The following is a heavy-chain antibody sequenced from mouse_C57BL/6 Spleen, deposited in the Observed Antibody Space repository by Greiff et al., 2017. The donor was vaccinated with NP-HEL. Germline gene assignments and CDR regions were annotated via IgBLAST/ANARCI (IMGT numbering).Heavy chain of an antibody. V-gene: IGHV1-76*01. CDR2: IYPGSGNT. Sequence: QVQLQQSGAELVRPGASVKLSCTASGYTFTDYYINWVKQRPGQGLEWIARIYPGSGNTYYNEKFKGKATLTAEKSSSTAYMQLSSLTSEDSAVYFCASYYGSSYGYFDVWGTGTTVTVSS. J-gene: IGHJ1*03. CDR1: GYTFTDYY. D-gene: IGHD1-1*01. CDR3: ASYYGSSYGYFDV.